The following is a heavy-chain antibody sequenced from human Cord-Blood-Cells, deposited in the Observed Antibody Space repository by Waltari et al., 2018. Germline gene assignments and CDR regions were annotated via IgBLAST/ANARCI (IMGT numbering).Heavy chain of an antibody. D-gene: IGHD3-10*01. V-gene: IGHV3-23*01. CDR2: LSGSGGST. Sequence: EVQLLESGGGLVQHGGSLRLSCAASGFTFSSYAMSWVRQAPGNGLEWVSALSGSGGSTDYADSVKGRFTISRDKSKNTLYLQMNSLRAEDTAVYYCAKGAYRGSYYKVDYWGQGTLVTVSS. CDR3: AKGAYRGSYYKVDY. J-gene: IGHJ4*02. CDR1: GFTFSSYA.